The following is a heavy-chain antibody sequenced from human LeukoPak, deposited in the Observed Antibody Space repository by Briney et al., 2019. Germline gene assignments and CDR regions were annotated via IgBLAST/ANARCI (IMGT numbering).Heavy chain of an antibody. J-gene: IGHJ4*02. Sequence: PSETLSLTCTVSGGSISSSSYYWGWIRQPPGKGLEWIGSIYYSGSTYYNPSLKSRVTISVDTSKNQFSLKLSSVTAADTAVYYCARGALGIAAAFDYWGQGTLVTVSS. D-gene: IGHD6-13*01. V-gene: IGHV4-39*01. CDR3: ARGALGIAAAFDY. CDR2: IYYSGST. CDR1: GGSISSSSYY.